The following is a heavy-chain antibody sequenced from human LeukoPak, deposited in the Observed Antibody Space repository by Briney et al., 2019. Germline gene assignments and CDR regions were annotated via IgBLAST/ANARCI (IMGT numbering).Heavy chain of an antibody. CDR2: ISWNSGSI. CDR3: AKDIGPLTYDYDTSAYSGAFEY. J-gene: IGHJ4*02. CDR1: GFTFGDYA. Sequence: GGSLRLSCTASGFTFGDYAMHWVRQAPGKGLEWVSSISWNSGSIGYVDSVKGRFTISRDNAKNSLYLQMNSLRAEDTALYYCAKDIGPLTYDYDTSAYSGAFEYWGQGTLVTVSS. V-gene: IGHV3-9*01. D-gene: IGHD3-22*01.